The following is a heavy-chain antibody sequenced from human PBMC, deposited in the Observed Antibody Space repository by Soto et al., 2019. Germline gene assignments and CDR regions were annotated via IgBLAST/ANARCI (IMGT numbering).Heavy chain of an antibody. CDR3: ARSQYYYDSSGYYYGAFDI. CDR1: GGSISSSNW. Sequence: QVQLQESGPGLVKPSGTLSLTCAVSGGSISSSNWWSWVRQPPGKGLEWIGEIYHSGSTNYNPSLMSRVTISVDKSKNQFSLKLSSVTAADTAVYYCARSQYYYDSSGYYYGAFDIWGQGTMVTVSS. D-gene: IGHD3-22*01. V-gene: IGHV4-4*02. CDR2: IYHSGST. J-gene: IGHJ3*02.